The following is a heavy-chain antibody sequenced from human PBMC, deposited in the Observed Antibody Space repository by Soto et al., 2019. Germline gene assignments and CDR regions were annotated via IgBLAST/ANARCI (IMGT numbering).Heavy chain of an antibody. CDR1: GGSISSYY. CDR3: ARLPTVTTGGTLFYWFDP. CDR2: IYYSGST. V-gene: IGHV4-59*08. D-gene: IGHD4-17*01. Sequence: QVQLQESGPGLVKPSETLSLTCTVSGGSISSYYWSWIRQPPGKGLEWIGYIYYSGSTNYNPSLKSRVTISVDTSKNQFSLKLSSVTAADTAVYYCARLPTVTTGGTLFYWFDPWGQGPLVTVSS. J-gene: IGHJ5*02.